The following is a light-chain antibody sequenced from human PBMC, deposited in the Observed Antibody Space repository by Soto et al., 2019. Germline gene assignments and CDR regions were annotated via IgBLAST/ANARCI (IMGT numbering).Light chain of an antibody. CDR3: QQRSSWPLT. Sequence: EIVLTQSPATLSLSPGERATLSCRSSQSVSSYLAWYQQKPGQGPRLLIYDATNRATGIPARFSGSGSGTDFILTISSLEPEDFAVYYCQQRSSWPLTFGQGTKVDI. V-gene: IGKV3-11*01. CDR2: DAT. J-gene: IGKJ1*01. CDR1: QSVSSY.